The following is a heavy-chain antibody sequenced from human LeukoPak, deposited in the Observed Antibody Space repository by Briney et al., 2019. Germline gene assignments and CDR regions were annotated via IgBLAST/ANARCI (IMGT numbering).Heavy chain of an antibody. CDR2: ISYSGST. Sequence: SQTLSLTCTVSGGSISSGDYYWSWIRQHPGTGLEWIGDISYSGSTYYNPSLKSRVTISVDTSKNQFSLKLSSVTAADTAVYYCARSTGTTLVVDYWGQGTLVTVSS. J-gene: IGHJ4*02. CDR1: GGSISSGDYY. D-gene: IGHD1-7*01. V-gene: IGHV4-31*03. CDR3: ARSTGTTLVVDY.